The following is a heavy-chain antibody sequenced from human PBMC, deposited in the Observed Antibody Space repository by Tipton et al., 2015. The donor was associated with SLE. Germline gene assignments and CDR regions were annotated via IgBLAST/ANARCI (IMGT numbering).Heavy chain of an antibody. D-gene: IGHD3-22*01. Sequence: TLSLTCAVYGGSFGDDYWSWIRQPPGKGLEWIGRIYTTGGTNYNPSLKSRVTISVDTSKNQFSLRLSSVTAADTAVYYCARHSDTSGYYHYGMDVWGQGTTVTVSS. CDR1: GGSFGDDY. V-gene: IGHV4-59*10. J-gene: IGHJ6*02. CDR2: IYTTGGT. CDR3: ARHSDTSGYYHYGMDV.